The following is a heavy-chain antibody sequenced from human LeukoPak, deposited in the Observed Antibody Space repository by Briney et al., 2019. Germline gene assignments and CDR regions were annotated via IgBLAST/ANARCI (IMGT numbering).Heavy chain of an antibody. V-gene: IGHV4-59*13. Sequence: SETLSLTCTVSGGTFSSYYWSWIRQPPGKELEWIGYIYYSGSTNYNPSLKSRVTMSVDTSKNQFSLKLSSVTAADTAVYYCARELGGNYGGNTGSNWGQGTLVTVSS. J-gene: IGHJ4*02. CDR3: ARELGGNYGGNTGSN. CDR2: IYYSGST. CDR1: GGTFSSYY. D-gene: IGHD4-23*01.